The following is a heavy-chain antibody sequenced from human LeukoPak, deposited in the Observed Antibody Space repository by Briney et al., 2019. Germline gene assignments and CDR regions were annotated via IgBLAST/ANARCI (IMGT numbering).Heavy chain of an antibody. Sequence: SETLSLTCTVSGGSISSCYWSWTRQPPGKGLVGIGYIYYSGSTNYDPSLKSRVTISVDTSKNQSSLKLSSVTAADTAVYYCAKHPSYYYDSSGLGWYFDLWGRGTLVTVSS. CDR3: AKHPSYYYDSSGLGWYFDL. D-gene: IGHD3-22*01. J-gene: IGHJ2*01. CDR2: IYYSGST. V-gene: IGHV4-59*08. CDR1: GGSISSCY.